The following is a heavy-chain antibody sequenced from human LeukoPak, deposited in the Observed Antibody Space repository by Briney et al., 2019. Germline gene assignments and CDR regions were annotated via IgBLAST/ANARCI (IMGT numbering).Heavy chain of an antibody. Sequence: GGSLRLSCAASGFTFSSYGMHWVRQAPGKGLEWVAVISYDGSNKYYADSVKGRFTISRDNSKNTLYLQMNSLRAEDTAVYYCAKEGTARFWSGFYITWLDPWGKGTLVTV. CDR3: AKEGTARFWSGFYITWLDP. D-gene: IGHD3-3*01. CDR1: GFTFSSYG. J-gene: IGHJ5*02. V-gene: IGHV3-30*18. CDR2: ISYDGSNK.